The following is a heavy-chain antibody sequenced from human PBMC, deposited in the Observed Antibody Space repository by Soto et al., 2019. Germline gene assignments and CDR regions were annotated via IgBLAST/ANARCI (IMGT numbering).Heavy chain of an antibody. D-gene: IGHD5-18*01. J-gene: IGHJ5*01. CDR2: INPSGGST. CDR1: GYTFTSYY. CDR3: ARDDPRIQLWFDY. Sequence: APVKVSCKASGYTFTSYYMHWVRQAPGQGLEWMGIINPSGGSTSYAQKFQGRVTMTRDTSTSTVYMELSSLRSEDTAVYYCARDDPRIQLWFDYWGQGTLVTVS. V-gene: IGHV1-46*01.